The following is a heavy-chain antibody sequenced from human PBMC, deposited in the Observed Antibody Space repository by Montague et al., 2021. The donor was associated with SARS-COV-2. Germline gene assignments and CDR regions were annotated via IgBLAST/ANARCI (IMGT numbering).Heavy chain of an antibody. V-gene: IGHV4-59*12. CDR3: ARRGEYYDSPYYYYAMDV. Sequence: SETLSLTCTVSGGSISPYCWSWVRQSPGKGLECIGYTSYSGSTDYNPSLKSRVAISIDTSKNQFSLKLSSVTAADTAVYYCARRGEYYDSPYYYYAMDVWGQGTTVTVSS. CDR1: GGSISPYC. CDR2: TSYSGST. D-gene: IGHD3-3*01. J-gene: IGHJ6*02.